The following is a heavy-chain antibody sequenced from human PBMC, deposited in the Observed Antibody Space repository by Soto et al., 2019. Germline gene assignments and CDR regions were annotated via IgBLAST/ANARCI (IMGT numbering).Heavy chain of an antibody. CDR2: IYYSGST. V-gene: IGHV4-61*01. CDR3: ARFSVVVGGNYYYGMDV. CDR1: GGSVSSGSYY. J-gene: IGHJ6*02. D-gene: IGHD2-15*01. Sequence: SETLSLTCTVSGGSVSSGSYYWSWIRQPPGKGLEWIGYIYYSGSTNYNPSLKSRVTIAVDTSKNQFSLKLSSVTAADTAVYYCARFSVVVGGNYYYGMDVWGQGTTVTVSS.